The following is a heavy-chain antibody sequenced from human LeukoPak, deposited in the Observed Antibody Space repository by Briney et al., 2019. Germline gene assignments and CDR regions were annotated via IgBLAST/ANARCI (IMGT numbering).Heavy chain of an antibody. V-gene: IGHV3-21*01. CDR3: ARDRSAEYYFDY. Sequence: GGSLRLSCAASGFSFSSYTMNWVRQAPGKGLEWVSSISGSSSYIYYADSVKGRFTISRDNAKNSLFLQMNSLRAEDTAVYYCARDRSAEYYFDYWGQGTLVTVSA. CDR2: ISGSSSYI. D-gene: IGHD3-3*01. CDR1: GFSFSSYT. J-gene: IGHJ4*02.